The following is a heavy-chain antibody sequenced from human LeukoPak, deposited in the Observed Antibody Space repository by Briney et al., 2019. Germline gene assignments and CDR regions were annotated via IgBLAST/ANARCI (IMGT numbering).Heavy chain of an antibody. CDR3: ARDDTSGGYYEFGY. J-gene: IGHJ4*02. CDR1: GFTVSSNY. Sequence: GGSLRLSCAASGFTVSSNYMSWVRQAPGKWLECVSAIANDGRTYYANSVKGRFTISRDISKNMVYLQMNSLRADDTAVYYCARDDTSGGYYEFGYWGQGTLVTVSS. CDR2: IANDGRT. D-gene: IGHD6-19*01. V-gene: IGHV3-53*01.